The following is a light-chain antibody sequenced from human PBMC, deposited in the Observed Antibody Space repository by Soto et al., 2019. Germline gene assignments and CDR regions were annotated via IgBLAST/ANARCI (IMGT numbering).Light chain of an antibody. CDR2: GAS. Sequence: EIVLTQSPGTLSLSPGERATISCRASQSVTINYLAWYQQKPGQAPRLLVYGASTRATGIPDRFSGSGSGTDFTLTIRRLEPEDFAVYYCQQYGSSPFTFGPGTKVDI. CDR3: QQYGSSPFT. J-gene: IGKJ3*01. V-gene: IGKV3-20*01. CDR1: QSVTINY.